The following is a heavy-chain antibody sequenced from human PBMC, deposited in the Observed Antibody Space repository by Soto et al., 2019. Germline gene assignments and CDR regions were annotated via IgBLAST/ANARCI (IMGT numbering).Heavy chain of an antibody. V-gene: IGHV3-48*02. CDR1: EFPSNTYA. Sequence: DVQLVESGGGLLQPGGTLRLPCAASEFPSNTYAMHWVRQAPGKGLEWISYINSASTTTFHADSVKGRFTVSRDNAENSLYLQMSSLRHEDTAVYYCARDLSHWGQGTLVTVSS. CDR2: INSASTTT. J-gene: IGHJ4*02. CDR3: ARDLSH.